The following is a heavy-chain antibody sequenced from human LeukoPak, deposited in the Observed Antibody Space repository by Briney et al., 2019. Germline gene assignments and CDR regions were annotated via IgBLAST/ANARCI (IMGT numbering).Heavy chain of an antibody. CDR1: GVSISSSSYY. CDR2: IYYSGST. Sequence: SETLSLTCTVSGVSISSSSYYWGWIRQPPGKGLEWIGNIYYSGSTYYNPALKSRVTISVDTSKNQFSLKLSSVTAADTAVYYCARERHGHPFDSWGQGALVTVSS. V-gene: IGHV4-39*07. CDR3: ARERHGHPFDS. J-gene: IGHJ4*02.